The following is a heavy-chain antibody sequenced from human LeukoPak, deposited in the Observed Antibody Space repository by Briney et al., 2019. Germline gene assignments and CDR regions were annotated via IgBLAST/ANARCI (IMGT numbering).Heavy chain of an antibody. D-gene: IGHD3-10*01. CDR1: GFIFSDYA. CDR2: ISGDSITT. J-gene: IGHJ6*02. CDR3: ARYFGDPQGMDV. Sequence: GGSLRLSCAASGFIFSDYAMNCVRQAPGKGLEWISHISGDSITTYDADSVKGRFTIPRDNVKNSLYLQMNSLRDEDTAVYYCARYFGDPQGMDVWGQGTTVTVSS. V-gene: IGHV3-48*02.